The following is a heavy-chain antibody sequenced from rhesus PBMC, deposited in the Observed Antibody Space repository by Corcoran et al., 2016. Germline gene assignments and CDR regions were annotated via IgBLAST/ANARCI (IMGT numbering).Heavy chain of an antibody. CDR3: TRGDSGYYTVEYFEF. CDR1: GFTFSSYV. D-gene: IGHD3-28*01. Sequence: DVQLVESGGGLVKPGGSLRLSCVASGFTFSSYVMHWVRQAPGKGLDWVSVISESGGTIYYADSVKGRFTISRDNAKNLLFLQMNSLIAEDTAVYYCTRGDSGYYTVEYFEFWGQGALVTVSS. CDR2: ISESGGTI. V-gene: IGHV3S26*01. J-gene: IGHJ1*01.